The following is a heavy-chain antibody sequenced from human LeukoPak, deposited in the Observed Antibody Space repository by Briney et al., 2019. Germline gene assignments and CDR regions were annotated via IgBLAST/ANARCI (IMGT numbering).Heavy chain of an antibody. CDR2: IYYSGST. V-gene: IGHV4-59*01. D-gene: IGHD3-22*01. CDR3: ARGSSDYDSSGYYYRNAFDI. Sequence: SETLSLTCTVSGGSISSYYWSWIRQPPGKGLEWIGYIYYSGSTNYNPSLKSRVTISVDTSKNQFSLKLSSVTAADTAVYYRARGSSDYDSSGYYYRNAFDIWGQGTMVTVSS. CDR1: GGSISSYY. J-gene: IGHJ3*02.